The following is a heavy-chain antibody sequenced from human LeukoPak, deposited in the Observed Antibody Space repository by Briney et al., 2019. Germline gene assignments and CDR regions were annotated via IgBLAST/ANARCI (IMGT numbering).Heavy chain of an antibody. Sequence: AGESLKISCKGSGYSFTSYWIGWVRQMPGKGLEWMGIIYPGDSDTRYSPSFQGQVTISADKSISTAYLQWSSLKASDTAMYYCARTYYYDSSGYAPPGYWGQGTLVTVSS. J-gene: IGHJ4*02. D-gene: IGHD3-22*01. V-gene: IGHV5-51*01. CDR1: GYSFTSYW. CDR3: ARTYYYDSSGYAPPGY. CDR2: IYPGDSDT.